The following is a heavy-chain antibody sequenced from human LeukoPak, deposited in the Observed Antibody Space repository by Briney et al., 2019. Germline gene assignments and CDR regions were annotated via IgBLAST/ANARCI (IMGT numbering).Heavy chain of an antibody. D-gene: IGHD2-2*01. J-gene: IGHJ6*03. Sequence: ASVKVSCKASGYTFTSYYMHWVRQAPGQGLEWMGIINPSGGSTSYAQKFQGRVTMTRDMSTSTVYMELSGLRSEDTAVYYCARASSSTLGNYYYYYMDVWGKGTTVTVSS. V-gene: IGHV1-46*01. CDR1: GYTFTSYY. CDR2: INPSGGST. CDR3: ARASSSTLGNYYYYYMDV.